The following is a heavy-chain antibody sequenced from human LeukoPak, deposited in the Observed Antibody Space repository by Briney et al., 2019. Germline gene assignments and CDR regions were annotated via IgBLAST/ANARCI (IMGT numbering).Heavy chain of an antibody. V-gene: IGHV3-21*01. CDR2: ISSSSSYT. D-gene: IGHD4-11*01. CDR1: EFTFSSYS. CDR3: ASGAAARGRLYSNYFAY. Sequence: GGSLRLSCAASEFTFSSYSMNWVRQAPGKGLEWVSSISSSSSYTYYADSVKGRFTISRDNAKNSLYLQMNSLRAEDTAVYYCASGAAARGRLYSNYFAYWGQGTLVTVSS. J-gene: IGHJ4*02.